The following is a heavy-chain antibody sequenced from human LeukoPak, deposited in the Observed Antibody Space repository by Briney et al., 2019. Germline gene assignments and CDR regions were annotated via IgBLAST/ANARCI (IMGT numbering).Heavy chain of an antibody. V-gene: IGHV3-33*01. J-gene: IGHJ4*02. D-gene: IGHD6-19*01. CDR2: IWYDGSNK. Sequence: GGSLRLSCAASGFTFSSYGMHWVRQAPGKGLEWVAVIWYDGSNKYYADSVKGRFTISRDNSKNTLYLQMNSLRAEDTAVYYCARDLDERIAVAGTYFDYWGLGTLVTVSS. CDR3: ARDLDERIAVAGTYFDY. CDR1: GFTFSSYG.